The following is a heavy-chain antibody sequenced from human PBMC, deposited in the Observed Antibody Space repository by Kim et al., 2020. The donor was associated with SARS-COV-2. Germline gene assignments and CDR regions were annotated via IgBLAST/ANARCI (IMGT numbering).Heavy chain of an antibody. CDR1: GFTVINY. J-gene: IGHJ5*01. V-gene: IGHV3-53*01. D-gene: IGHD1-26*01. Sequence: GGSLRLSCDVSGFTVINYLSWVRQVPGKGLECVSTISTGDKTDYADSVKGRFTISRNNSKNTIFLQMNSLIADDTAVYYCAKGGAPGFYRVPFVSWGQGTHGSVSS. CDR3: AKGGAPGFYRVPFVS. CDR2: ISTGDKT.